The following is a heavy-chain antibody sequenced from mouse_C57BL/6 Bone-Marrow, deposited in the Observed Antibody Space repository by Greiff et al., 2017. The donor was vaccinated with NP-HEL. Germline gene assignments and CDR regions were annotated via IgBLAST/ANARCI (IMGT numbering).Heavy chain of an antibody. CDR2: ISSGGSYP. J-gene: IGHJ2*01. CDR1: GFPFSSYG. CDR3: ARDLLPDY. D-gene: IGHD1-1*01. V-gene: IGHV5-6*01. Sequence: EVKLMESGGDLVKPGGSLKLSCAASGFPFSSYGMSWVRQTPDKRLEWVATISSGGSYPYYPDSVKGRFTISRDNAKNTLYLQMSSLKSEDTAMYYCARDLLPDYWGQGTTLTVSS.